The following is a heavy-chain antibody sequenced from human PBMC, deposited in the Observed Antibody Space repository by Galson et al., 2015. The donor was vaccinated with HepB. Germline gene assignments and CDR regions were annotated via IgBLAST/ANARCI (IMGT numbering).Heavy chain of an antibody. V-gene: IGHV3-21*01. CDR3: ARGKYDSGTDYYFDY. CDR2: ISSSSIYI. D-gene: IGHD3-22*01. Sequence: SLRLSCAASGFTFSRYAMHWARQAPGKGLEWVSAISSSSIYIYQADSVKGRYTTSRDNAKNSLYLQMNSLRAEDTAVYYCARGKYDSGTDYYFDYWGQGTLVTVSS. J-gene: IGHJ4*02. CDR1: GFTFSRYA.